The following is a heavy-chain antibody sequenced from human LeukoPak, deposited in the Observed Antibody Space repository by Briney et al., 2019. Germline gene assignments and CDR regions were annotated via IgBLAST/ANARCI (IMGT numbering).Heavy chain of an antibody. CDR1: GFDLSNFE. CDR2: ISGSGTPI. CDR3: ARDRPGMGLEWLNHDAFDI. V-gene: IGHV3-48*03. Sequence: PGGSLRLSCAASGFDLSNFEMIWVRQAQGKGLEWIAYISGSGTPIYYADSVKGRFTISRDNAKSSLYLQMNSLRAEDTAVYYCARDRPGMGLEWLNHDAFDIWGQGTMVTVSS. D-gene: IGHD3-3*01. J-gene: IGHJ3*02.